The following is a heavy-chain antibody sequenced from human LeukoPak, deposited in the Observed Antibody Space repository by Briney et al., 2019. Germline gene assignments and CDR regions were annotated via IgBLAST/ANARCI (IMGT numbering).Heavy chain of an antibody. J-gene: IGHJ3*02. CDR1: GGSISSYY. CDR3: AREGYYDSSGLYAFDI. Sequence: SETLSLTCTVSGGSISSYYWGWIRQPPGKGLEWIGSIYHSGSTYYNPSLKSRVTISVDTSKNQFSLKLSSVTAADTAVYYCAREGYYDSSGLYAFDIWGQGTMVTVSS. D-gene: IGHD3-22*01. CDR2: IYHSGST. V-gene: IGHV4-39*07.